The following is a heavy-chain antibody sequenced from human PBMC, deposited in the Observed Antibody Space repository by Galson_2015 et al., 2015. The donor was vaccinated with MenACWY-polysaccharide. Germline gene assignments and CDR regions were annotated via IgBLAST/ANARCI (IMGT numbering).Heavy chain of an antibody. D-gene: IGHD6-19*01. Sequence: VSGGSISSSRWTWIRQPPGKGLEWIGYIYYTGTTKYNPSLTSRVTISVDTSKKYFSLKLSSVTAADTAVYYCAGLMAGSPFGWFDPWGQGTLVTVSS. J-gene: IGHJ5*02. CDR3: AGLMAGSPFGWFDP. CDR1: GGSISSSR. CDR2: IYYTGTT. V-gene: IGHV4-59*01.